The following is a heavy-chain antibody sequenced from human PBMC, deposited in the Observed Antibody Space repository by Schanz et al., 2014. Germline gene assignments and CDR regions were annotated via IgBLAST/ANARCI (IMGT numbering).Heavy chain of an antibody. CDR1: GFPFSDYI. J-gene: IGHJ4*02. V-gene: IGHV3-23*04. CDR2: ISGNGGST. D-gene: IGHD2-15*01. Sequence: LQLVESGGGLIQSGGSLRLSCVASGFPFSDYIMGWVRQAPGKGLEWVSAISGNGGSTYFADSVKGRFTISRDNSDNTLFLQMNSLRAEDTAVYYCAKVREWWPYYFDYWGQGTLVTVSS. CDR3: AKVREWWPYYFDY.